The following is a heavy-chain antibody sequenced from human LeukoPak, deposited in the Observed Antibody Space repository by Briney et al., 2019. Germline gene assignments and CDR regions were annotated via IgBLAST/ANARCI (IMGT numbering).Heavy chain of an antibody. CDR1: GFTFDDYA. V-gene: IGHV3-9*01. J-gene: IGHJ4*02. CDR2: ISWNSGSI. Sequence: GGSLRVSCAASGFTFDDYAMHWVRQAPGKGLEWVSGISWNSGSIGYADSVKGRFTISRDNAKNSLYLQMNSLRAEDTAMYYCARVCSGGSCRDYWGQGTLVTVSS. D-gene: IGHD2-15*01. CDR3: ARVCSGGSCRDY.